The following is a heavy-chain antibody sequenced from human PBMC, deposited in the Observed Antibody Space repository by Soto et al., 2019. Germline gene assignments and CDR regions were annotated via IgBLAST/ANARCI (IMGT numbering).Heavy chain of an antibody. J-gene: IGHJ6*02. CDR2: IYYSGST. CDR3: ARDSRISTSPDYYYYYYGMDV. V-gene: IGHV4-31*03. Sequence: QVQLQESGPGLVKPSQTLSLTCTVSGGSISSGGYYWSWIRQHPGKGLEWIGYIYYSGSTYYNPSLKSRVTIPVDTSKNQFSLKLSSVTAADTAVYYCARDSRISTSPDYYYYYYGMDVWGQGTTVTVSS. D-gene: IGHD2-2*01. CDR1: GGSISSGGYY.